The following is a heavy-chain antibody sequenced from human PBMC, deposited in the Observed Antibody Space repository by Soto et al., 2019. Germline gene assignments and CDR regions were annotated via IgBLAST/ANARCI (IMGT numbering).Heavy chain of an antibody. Sequence: GASVKVSCKASGGTFSSYAISWVRQAPGQGLEWMGGIIPIFGTANCAQKFQGRVTITAGESTSTAYMELSSLRSEDTAVYYCATSTRSYYYDSSGSTPDYWGQGTLVTVSS. V-gene: IGHV1-69*13. CDR2: IIPIFGTA. CDR1: GGTFSSYA. J-gene: IGHJ4*02. D-gene: IGHD3-22*01. CDR3: ATSTRSYYYDSSGSTPDY.